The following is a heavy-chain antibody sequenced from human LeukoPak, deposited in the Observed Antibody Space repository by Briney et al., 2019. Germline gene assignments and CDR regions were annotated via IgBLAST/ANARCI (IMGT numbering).Heavy chain of an antibody. CDR3: AIIAARREKNAFDI. Sequence: ASVKVSCKASGGTFSSYAISWVRQAPGQGLEWMGGIIPIFGTANYAQKFQGRVTITADESTSTAYMELRSLRSDDTAVYYCAIIAARREKNAFDIWGQGTMVTVSS. V-gene: IGHV1-69*01. D-gene: IGHD6-6*01. J-gene: IGHJ3*02. CDR1: GGTFSSYA. CDR2: IIPIFGTA.